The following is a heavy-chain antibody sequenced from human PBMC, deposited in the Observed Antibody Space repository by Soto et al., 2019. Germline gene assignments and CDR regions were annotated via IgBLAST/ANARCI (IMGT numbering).Heavy chain of an antibody. D-gene: IGHD3-10*01. CDR3: ARRGSRHDYHMDI. J-gene: IGHJ6*03. CDR1: GYSFGIYW. V-gene: IGHV5-51*03. CDR2: IYPGDSDT. Sequence: EEQLVQSGAEVKKPGDSLIISCTGSGYSFGIYWIGWVRQIPGKGPEWMGFIYPGDSDTTYSPSFQGQVTISADKSINTAYLQWSSLKASDTAIYYCARRGSRHDYHMDIWGDGTTVTVSS.